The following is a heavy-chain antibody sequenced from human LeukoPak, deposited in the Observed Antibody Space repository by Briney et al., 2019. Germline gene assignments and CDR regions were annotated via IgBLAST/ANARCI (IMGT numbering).Heavy chain of an antibody. J-gene: IGHJ5*02. V-gene: IGHV4-34*01. CDR2: INHSGST. D-gene: IGHD3-16*01. Sequence: SETLSLTCAVYGGSFSGYYWSWIRQPPGKGLEWIGEINHSGSTNYNPSLKSRVTISVHMSKNQISLNLNSVTAADTAVYYCARDIWGSSTWGPGTLVTVSS. CDR3: ARDIWGSST. CDR1: GGSFSGYY.